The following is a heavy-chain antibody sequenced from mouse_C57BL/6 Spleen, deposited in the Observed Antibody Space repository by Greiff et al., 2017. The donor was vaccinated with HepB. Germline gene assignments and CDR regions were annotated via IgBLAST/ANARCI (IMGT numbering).Heavy chain of an antibody. V-gene: IGHV7-3*01. CDR1: GFTFTDYY. D-gene: IGHD2-3*01. J-gene: IGHJ4*01. CDR3: ARWLLPSMDY. CDR2: IRNKANGYTT. Sequence: EVKVVESGGGLVQPGGSLSLSCAASGFTFTDYYMSWVRQPPGKALEWLGFIRNKANGYTTEYSASVKGRFTISRDNSQSILYLQMNALRAEDSATYYCARWLLPSMDYWGQGTSVTVSS.